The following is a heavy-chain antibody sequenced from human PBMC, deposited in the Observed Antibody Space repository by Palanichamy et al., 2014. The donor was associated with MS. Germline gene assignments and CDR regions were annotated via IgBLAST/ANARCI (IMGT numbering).Heavy chain of an antibody. CDR3: ARFGGSPDY. J-gene: IGHJ4*02. CDR1: S. V-gene: IGHV3-21*01. D-gene: IGHD2-15*01. CDR2: ISSSSSYI. Sequence: SMNWVRQAPGKGLEWVSSISSSSSYIYYADSVKGRFTISRDNAKNSLYLQMNSLGAEDTAVYYCARFGGSPDYWGQGTLVTVSS.